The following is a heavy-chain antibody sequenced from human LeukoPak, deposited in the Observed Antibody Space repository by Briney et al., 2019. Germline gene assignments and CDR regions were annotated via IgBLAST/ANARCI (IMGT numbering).Heavy chain of an antibody. J-gene: IGHJ3*02. CDR3: ARGAGGHAFDI. CDR2: IIPILGIA. CDR1: GGTFSSCA. Sequence: ASVKVSCKASGGTFSSCAISWVRQAPGQGLEWMGRIIPILGIANYAQKFQGRVTITADKSTSTAYMELSSLRSEDTAVYYCARGAGGHAFDIWGQGTMVTVSS. D-gene: IGHD2-8*02. V-gene: IGHV1-69*04.